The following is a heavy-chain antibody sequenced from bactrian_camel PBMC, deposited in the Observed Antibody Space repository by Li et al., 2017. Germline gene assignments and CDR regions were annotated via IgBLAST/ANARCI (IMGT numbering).Heavy chain of an antibody. J-gene: IGHJ4*01. V-gene: IGHV3-2*01. D-gene: IGHD1*01. CDR3: AIGLHLEIMGSWADADLEY. Sequence: HVQLVESGGGLVQPGGSLRLSCAASGFTFSSYYMSWVRQAPGKTLEWVSSINSDGSNTYYADSVKGRFTISHDDAKNELYLDMNNLKHEDTAMYYCAIGLHLEIMGSWADADLEYWGQGTQVTVS. CDR1: GFTFSSYY. CDR2: INSDGSNT.